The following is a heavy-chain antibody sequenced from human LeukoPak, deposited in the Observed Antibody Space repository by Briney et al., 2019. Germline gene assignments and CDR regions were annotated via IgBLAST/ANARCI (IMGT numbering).Heavy chain of an antibody. V-gene: IGHV4-30-4*01. CDR2: IYYSGST. D-gene: IGHD2-2*01. J-gene: IGHJ5*02. CDR1: GGSISSGDYY. CDR3: ARDRCSSTSCYENWFDP. Sequence: SETLSLTCTVSGGSISSGDYYWSWLRQPPGTGLEWIGYIYYSGSTYYNPSLKSRVTISVDTSKNQFSLKLSSVTAADTAVYSCARDRCSSTSCYENWFDPWGQGTLVTVSS.